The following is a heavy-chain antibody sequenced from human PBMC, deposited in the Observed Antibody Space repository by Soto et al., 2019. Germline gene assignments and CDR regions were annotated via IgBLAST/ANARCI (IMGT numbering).Heavy chain of an antibody. V-gene: IGHV4-34*01. J-gene: IGHJ2*01. CDR2: INNGGSS. CDR1: GGSFSVYY. D-gene: IGHD3-10*01. Sequence: PSETLSLTCAVYGGSFSVYYWSWMRHPPGKGLEWIGEINNGGSSNYNPSLKSRGSMSVGTSNNQFSLKLTSVTAADTAVYYCARGRGDGYNQNWYFDLWGRGTLVTVSS. CDR3: ARGRGDGYNQNWYFDL.